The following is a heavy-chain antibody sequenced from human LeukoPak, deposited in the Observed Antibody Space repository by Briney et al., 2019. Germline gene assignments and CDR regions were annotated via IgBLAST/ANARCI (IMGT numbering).Heavy chain of an antibody. D-gene: IGHD6-19*01. J-gene: IGHJ4*02. Sequence: SETLSLTRTVSGGSISSYYWSWIRQRPGKGLEWIGYIYHSGSTYYNPSLKSRVTISVDRSKNQFSLKLRSLTAADTAVYYCAREYTLYRSGWFLDYWGQGTVVTVSS. CDR1: GGSISSYY. CDR2: IYHSGST. CDR3: AREYTLYRSGWFLDY. V-gene: IGHV4-59*12.